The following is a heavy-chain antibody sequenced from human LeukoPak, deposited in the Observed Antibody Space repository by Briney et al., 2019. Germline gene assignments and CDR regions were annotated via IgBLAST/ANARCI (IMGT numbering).Heavy chain of an antibody. D-gene: IGHD3-3*01. CDR3: ARVWREGPSGFWSGYYRHYWYFDL. CDR1: GGTFSSYA. J-gene: IGHJ2*01. V-gene: IGHV1-69*05. CDR2: IIPIFGTA. Sequence: ASVKVCCKASGGTFSSYAISWVRQAPGQGLEWMGGIIPIFGTANYAQKFQGRVTITTDESTSTAYMELSSLRSEDTAVYYCARVWREGPSGFWSGYYRHYWYFDLWGRGTLVTVSS.